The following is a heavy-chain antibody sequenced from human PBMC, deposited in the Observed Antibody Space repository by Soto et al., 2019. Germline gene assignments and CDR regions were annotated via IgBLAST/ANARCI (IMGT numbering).Heavy chain of an antibody. CDR1: GFTFSSSW. V-gene: IGHV3-7*03. J-gene: IGHJ6*02. D-gene: IGHD4-4*01. CDR2: IKEDASEK. CDR3: TGRRFGMDV. Sequence: GGSLRLSCAASGFTFSSSWLSWIRQPPRKGLEWVANIKEDASEKDYVDPVKRRFTITRDNAKNSLYWQKNNLRAEDPTAYLYTGRRFGMDVWGQGTTVTVSS.